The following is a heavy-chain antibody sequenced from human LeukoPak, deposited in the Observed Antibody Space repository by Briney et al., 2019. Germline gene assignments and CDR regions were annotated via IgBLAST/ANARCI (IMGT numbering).Heavy chain of an antibody. D-gene: IGHD3-3*01. CDR1: GGSFSGYY. J-gene: IGHJ4*02. Sequence: PSETLSLTCAVYGGSFSGYYWSWIRQPPGRGLESIGEINHSGSTNYNPSLKSRVTISVDTSKNQFSLKLSSVTAADTAVYYCATTYYDFWRGYYPTDYWGQGALVTVSS. CDR3: ATTYYDFWRGYYPTDY. V-gene: IGHV4-34*01. CDR2: INHSGST.